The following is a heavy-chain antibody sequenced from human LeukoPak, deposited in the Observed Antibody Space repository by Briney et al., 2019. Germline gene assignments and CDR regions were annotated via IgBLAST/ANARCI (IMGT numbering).Heavy chain of an antibody. CDR2: IYYSGST. J-gene: IGHJ4*02. Sequence: MPSETLSLTCTVSGGSISSYYWSWIRQPPGKGLEWIGYIYYSGSTNYNPSLKSRVTISVDTSKNQFSLKLSSVTAADTAVYYCARGGRGSSWYKHDYGGQEPLVTVSS. D-gene: IGHD6-13*01. CDR3: ARGGRGSSWYKHDY. CDR1: GGSISSYY. V-gene: IGHV4-59*08.